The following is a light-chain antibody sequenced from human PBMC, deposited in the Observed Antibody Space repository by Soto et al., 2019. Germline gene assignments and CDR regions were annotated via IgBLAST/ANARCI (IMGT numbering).Light chain of an antibody. J-gene: IGKJ3*01. CDR2: GAS. V-gene: IGKV3-20*01. CDR3: QQYGSSPPFT. CDR1: QTFSSY. Sequence: EIVLTQSPGTLSLSPGERATLSCRASQTFSSYLAWYQQKPGQAPRLLIYGASSRATGIPDRFSGSGSGTDFTHTISRLEPEDVAVYYCQQYGSSPPFTFGPGTKVDIK.